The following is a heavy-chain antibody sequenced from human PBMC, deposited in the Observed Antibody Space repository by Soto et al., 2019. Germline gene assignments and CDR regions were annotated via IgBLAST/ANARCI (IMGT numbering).Heavy chain of an antibody. V-gene: IGHV4-39*01. CDR1: GGSISSSSYY. Sequence: SETLSLTCTVFGGSISSSSYYWGWIRQPPGKGLEWIGSIYYSGSTYYNPSLKSRVTISVDTSKNQFSLKLSSVTAADTAVYYCARHRYSSSWYGDFDYWGQGTLVTVSS. CDR2: IYYSGST. D-gene: IGHD6-13*01. CDR3: ARHRYSSSWYGDFDY. J-gene: IGHJ4*02.